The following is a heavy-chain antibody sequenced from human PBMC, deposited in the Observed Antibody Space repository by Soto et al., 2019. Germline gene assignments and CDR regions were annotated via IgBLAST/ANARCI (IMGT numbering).Heavy chain of an antibody. CDR3: ARGGDLNFDWYYSRDYYGMDV. Sequence: ASVKVSCKASGGTFSSYAISWVRQAPGQGLEWMGGIIPIFGTANYAQKFQGRVTITADESTSTAYMELSSLRSEDTAVYYCARGGDLNFDWYYSRDYYGMDVWGQGTTVTVSS. J-gene: IGHJ6*02. CDR1: GGTFSSYA. D-gene: IGHD3-9*01. V-gene: IGHV1-69*13. CDR2: IIPIFGTA.